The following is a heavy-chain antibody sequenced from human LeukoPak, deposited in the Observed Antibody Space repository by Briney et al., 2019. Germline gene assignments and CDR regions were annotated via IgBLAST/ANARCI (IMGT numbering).Heavy chain of an antibody. J-gene: IGHJ5*02. V-gene: IGHV5-51*01. CDR3: ARHGDCSSTSCLKAGFDP. D-gene: IGHD2-2*01. CDR1: GYSFTSYW. Sequence: GESLKISCKGSGYSFTSYWIGWVRQMPGKGLEWMGIIYPGDSDTRYSPSFQGHVTISAGKSISTAYLQWSSLKASDTAMYYCARHGDCSSTSCLKAGFDPWGQGTMVTVSS. CDR2: IYPGDSDT.